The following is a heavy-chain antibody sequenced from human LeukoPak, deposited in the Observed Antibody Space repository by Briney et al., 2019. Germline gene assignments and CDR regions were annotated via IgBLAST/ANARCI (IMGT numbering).Heavy chain of an antibody. J-gene: IGHJ4*02. Sequence: ASVKVSCKASGGTFSSYAISWVRQAPGQGLGWMGRIIPILGIANYAQKFQGRVTITADKSTSTAYMELSSLRSEDTAVYYCAREISSSSRRDYWGQGTLVIVSS. CDR2: IIPILGIA. CDR1: GGTFSSYA. CDR3: AREISSSSRRDY. D-gene: IGHD6-6*01. V-gene: IGHV1-69*04.